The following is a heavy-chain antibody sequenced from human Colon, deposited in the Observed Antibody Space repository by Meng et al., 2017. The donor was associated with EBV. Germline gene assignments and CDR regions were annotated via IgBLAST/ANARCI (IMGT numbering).Heavy chain of an antibody. J-gene: IGHJ5*02. CDR1: GGSFRDYY. Sequence: QVPLEPWGAGLLKPSETLSRSCACYGGSFRDYYWTWIRHPPGKGLEWIGEIDHRGNTKYNPSLKSRVTISLDTSKKQFSLKVSSVTAADSAVYYCARRGPSGNFSPWSQGALVTVSS. V-gene: IGHV4-34*01. CDR2: IDHRGNT. CDR3: ARRGPSGNFSP. D-gene: IGHD3-10*01.